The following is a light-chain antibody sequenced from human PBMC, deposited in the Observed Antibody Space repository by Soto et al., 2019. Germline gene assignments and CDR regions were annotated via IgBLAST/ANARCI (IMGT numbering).Light chain of an antibody. V-gene: IGLV2-23*01. CDR3: CSYTGSFTWV. CDR2: EGS. CDR1: SSDVGNYDL. Sequence: QSVLTQPVSVSGSPGQSITISCTGTSSDVGNYDLVSWYRHHPGIAPRLMIYEGSKRPSGVSNRFSASTSGNTASLTISGLQAEDEADYYCCSYTGSFTWVFGGGTKVTVL. J-gene: IGLJ3*02.